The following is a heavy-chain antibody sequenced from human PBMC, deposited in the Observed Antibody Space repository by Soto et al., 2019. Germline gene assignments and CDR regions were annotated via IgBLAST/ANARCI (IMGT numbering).Heavy chain of an antibody. CDR3: ARGIAVTGPADS. D-gene: IGHD6-19*01. CDR1: GGSISNYY. CDR2: IYYNGAT. V-gene: IGHV4-59*01. Sequence: PSETLSRTWTVSGGSISNYYWNWIRQPPGKGLEWIGYIYYNGATNYNPSLKSRVTISLDTSKNQFSLRLTSVTAADTAVYYCARGIAVTGPADSWGQGTLVTVS. J-gene: IGHJ5*01.